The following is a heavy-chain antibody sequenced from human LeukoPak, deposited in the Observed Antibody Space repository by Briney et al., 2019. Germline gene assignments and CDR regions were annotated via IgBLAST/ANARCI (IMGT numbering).Heavy chain of an antibody. Sequence: PGRSLRLSCAASGFNFSNYGMHWVRQVPGTGLEWVAVIWYGGNTKYYANYVEGRFTVSRDNSKNTLYLQMNILRPEDTAIYYCARDSGFGELVTYYFDYWGQGTLVTVSS. CDR1: GFNFSNYG. CDR3: ARDSGFGELVTYYFDY. D-gene: IGHD3-10*01. J-gene: IGHJ4*02. CDR2: IWYGGNTK. V-gene: IGHV3-33*01.